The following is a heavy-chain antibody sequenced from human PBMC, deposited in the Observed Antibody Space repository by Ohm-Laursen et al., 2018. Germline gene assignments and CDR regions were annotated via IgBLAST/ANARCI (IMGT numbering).Heavy chain of an antibody. V-gene: IGHV4-59*07. CDR2: IYYSGST. CDR3: ARSLRGYTYYFGD. D-gene: IGHD5-18*01. CDR1: GGSISTFY. Sequence: SDTLSFTCTVPGGSISTFYWSWIRQPPGKGLEWIGYIYYSGSTNYNPSLKSRVTISVDTSKNQFSLKVTSVTAADTAVYYCARSLRGYTYYFGDWGQGSLVTVSS. J-gene: IGHJ4*02.